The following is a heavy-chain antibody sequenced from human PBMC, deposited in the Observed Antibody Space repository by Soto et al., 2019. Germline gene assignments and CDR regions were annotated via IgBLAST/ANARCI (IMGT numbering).Heavy chain of an antibody. CDR2: IWYDGTNA. CDR1: GLAFSDFG. CDR3: ARDPLLIGGPSGRMGGYFDF. D-gene: IGHD3-10*01. V-gene: IGHV3-33*01. Sequence: QVQLVQSGGGVVQPGKSLRLSCGVSGLAFSDFGMHWVRQAPGKGLEWVAVIWYDGTNAYYADSAKGRFSVSRDNSKNTLYLEMNSLRAEDTAVYFCARDPLLIGGPSGRMGGYFDFWGQGDLVTVSS. J-gene: IGHJ4*02.